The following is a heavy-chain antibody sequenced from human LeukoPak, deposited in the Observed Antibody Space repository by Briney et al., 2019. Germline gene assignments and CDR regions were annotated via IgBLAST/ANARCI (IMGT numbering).Heavy chain of an antibody. CDR1: GTTFDSHY. V-gene: IGHV3-7*01. D-gene: IGHD2-15*01. CDR3: ARDRRISQSYYYYGMDV. CDR2: INQDGSEK. Sequence: GGSLRLSCAASGTTFDSHYMTWVRQTPEKGLEWVANINQDGSEKNYVDSVKGRFTISRDNAKKSLYLQMNSLRAEDTAVYYCARDRRISQSYYYYGMDVWGQGTTVTVSS. J-gene: IGHJ6*02.